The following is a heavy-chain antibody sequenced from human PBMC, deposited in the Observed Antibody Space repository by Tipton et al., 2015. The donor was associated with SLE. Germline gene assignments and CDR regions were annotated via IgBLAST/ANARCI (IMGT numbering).Heavy chain of an antibody. CDR3: ARGDYVGYYLDY. CDR1: GFTFSSYW. Sequence: SLRLSCVASGFTFSSYWMPWVRQAPGKGLVWVSRIFSDGSRTTYADSVQGRFTISRDNAKNTLYLLLNSLRAEDTAVYYCARGDYVGYYLDYWGQGTLVTVSS. CDR2: IFSDGSRT. D-gene: IGHD3-10*02. V-gene: IGHV3-74*01. J-gene: IGHJ4*02.